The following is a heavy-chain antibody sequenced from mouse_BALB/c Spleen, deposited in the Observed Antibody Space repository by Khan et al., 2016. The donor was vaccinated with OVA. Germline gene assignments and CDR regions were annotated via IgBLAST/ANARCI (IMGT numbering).Heavy chain of an antibody. V-gene: IGHV3-2*02. CDR1: GYSITSDYA. CDR2: ISYSGRT. Sequence: EVQLVESGPGPVNPSQSLSLTCTVTGYSITSDYAWNWIRQFPGNKLEWMGYISYSGRTSYTPSLKSRISITRATSKNQVFLQLHSVTTEDTATYFCARSVTITTVVATDFDYWGQGTTLTVSS. CDR3: ARSVTITTVVATDFDY. J-gene: IGHJ2*01. D-gene: IGHD1-1*01.